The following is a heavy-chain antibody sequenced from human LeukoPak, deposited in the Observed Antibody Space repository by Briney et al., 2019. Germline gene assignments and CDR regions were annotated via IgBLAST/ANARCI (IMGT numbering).Heavy chain of an antibody. V-gene: IGHV1-46*01. Sequence: ASVKVSCKASGYTFTSYYMHWVRQAPGQGLEWMGIINPSGGSTTYAQKFQGRVTMARDTSTRTVYMELSSLRSEDTAVYYCARSGAPRNNFGDYRGDYWGQGTLVTVSS. J-gene: IGHJ4*02. D-gene: IGHD4-17*01. CDR3: ARSGAPRNNFGDYRGDY. CDR1: GYTFTSYY. CDR2: INPSGGST.